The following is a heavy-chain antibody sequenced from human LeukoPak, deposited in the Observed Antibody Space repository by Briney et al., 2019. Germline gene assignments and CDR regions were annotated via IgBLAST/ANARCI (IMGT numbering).Heavy chain of an antibody. CDR1: GGSFSGYY. V-gene: IGHV4-34*01. CDR3: ARGADIVVVPAAKWFDP. D-gene: IGHD2-2*01. CDR2: INHSGST. Sequence: SETLSLTCAVYGGSFSGYYRSWVRQPPGKGLEWIGEINHSGSTNYNPSLKSRVTISVDTSKNQFSLKLSSVTAADTAVYYCARGADIVVVPAAKWFDPWGQGTLVTVSS. J-gene: IGHJ5*02.